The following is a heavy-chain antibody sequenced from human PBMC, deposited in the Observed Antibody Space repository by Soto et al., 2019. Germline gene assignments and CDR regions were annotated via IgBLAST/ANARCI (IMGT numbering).Heavy chain of an antibody. D-gene: IGHD6-19*01. V-gene: IGHV4-39*01. CDR2: IYYSGST. CDR1: GGSISSSSYY. J-gene: IGHJ4*02. Sequence: SETLSLTCTVSGGSISSSSYYWGWIRQPPGKGLEWIGSIYYSGSTYYNPSLKSRVTISVDTSKNQFSLKLSSVTAADTAVYYCATHAVHSSGFTDYWCQGTLVTVS. CDR3: ATHAVHSSGFTDY.